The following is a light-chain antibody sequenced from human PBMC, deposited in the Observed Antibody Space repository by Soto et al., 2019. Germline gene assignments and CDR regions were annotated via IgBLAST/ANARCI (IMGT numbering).Light chain of an antibody. V-gene: IGKV3-20*01. CDR3: QQHNNWPPIT. CDR1: QNVGSRY. CDR2: GAS. Sequence: ETVLTQSPGTLSLSPGERATLSCRASQNVGSRYLAWYQQKPGQAPRILIYGASSRATGIPDRFSGSGSGTDFTLTISRLDPEDFAVYYCQQHNNWPPITFGQGTRLEIK. J-gene: IGKJ5*01.